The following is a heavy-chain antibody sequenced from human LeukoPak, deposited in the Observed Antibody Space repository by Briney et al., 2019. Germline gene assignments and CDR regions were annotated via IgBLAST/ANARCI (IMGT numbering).Heavy chain of an antibody. V-gene: IGHV4-4*07. J-gene: IGHJ4*02. CDR3: ARTSATGATYFVY. D-gene: IGHD1-26*01. CDR2: IYSSGST. Sequence: SETLSLTCTVTGGSMSRYYWSWIRQSAGEGLEWIGRIYSSGSTHYNPSLESRVTISVDTSKNQFSLKVTYVTAADTAVYYCARTSATGATYFVYWGQGTLVTVSS. CDR1: GGSMSRYY.